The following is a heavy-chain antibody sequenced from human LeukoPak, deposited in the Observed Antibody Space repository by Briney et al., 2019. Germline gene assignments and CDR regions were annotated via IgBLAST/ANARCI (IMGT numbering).Heavy chain of an antibody. CDR2: IYSNGDT. CDR3: TSRGFRLPLDAFDV. D-gene: IGHD5-24*01. CDR1: GGPITRRAYY. Sequence: PSETLSLTCTVSGGPITRRAYYWVWVRQSHGRGLEWLGSIYSNGDTYYNPSFESRVTIAIETSKNQFSLKMTSVTAADTAAYYCTSRGFRLPLDAFDVWGQGTRVAVSS. J-gene: IGHJ3*01. V-gene: IGHV4-39*01.